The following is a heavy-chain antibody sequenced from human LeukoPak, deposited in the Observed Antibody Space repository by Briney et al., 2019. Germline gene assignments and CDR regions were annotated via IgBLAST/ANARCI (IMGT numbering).Heavy chain of an antibody. J-gene: IGHJ6*03. D-gene: IGHD2-21*01. CDR2: IGGSGAFI. Sequence: PGGSLRLSCAASGFTFSSYAMSWVRQAPGKGLEWVSLIGGSGAFIEYADSVKGRFTISRDNSKNTLYLQMYSLRAEDTAIYYCAKFKKFPYYYYMDVWAKGPRSLSL. CDR3: AKFKKFPYYYYMDV. CDR1: GFTFSSYA. V-gene: IGHV3-23*01.